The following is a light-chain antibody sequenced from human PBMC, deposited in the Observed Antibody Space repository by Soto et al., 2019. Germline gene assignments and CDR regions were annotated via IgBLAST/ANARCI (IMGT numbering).Light chain of an antibody. J-gene: IGLJ1*01. CDR3: SSYRSGISCD. Sequence: SVLTLPASVSGSPGQSITISCPGTSSNVGGYNYVSWYQQHPGKAPKLMISELCNRPSGVCTRFSGSRSRNSASLTISGLPVDDEADDYCSSYRSGISCDFGSGTKAPV. CDR2: ELC. V-gene: IGLV2-14*01. CDR1: SSNVGGYNY.